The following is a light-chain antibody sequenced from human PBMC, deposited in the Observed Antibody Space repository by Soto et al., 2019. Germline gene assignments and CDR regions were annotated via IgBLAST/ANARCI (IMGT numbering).Light chain of an antibody. V-gene: IGKV3-15*01. CDR2: GAS. Sequence: DIVVTKSPATVSVSQGERVTLSCRASQSVSSSLAWYQQRPGQAPRLLIYGASTRATGIPARFSGSGYETEFTLTISSLQSEDFAVYYCQQYNTWPLTFGGGTKVDIK. J-gene: IGKJ4*01. CDR3: QQYNTWPLT. CDR1: QSVSSS.